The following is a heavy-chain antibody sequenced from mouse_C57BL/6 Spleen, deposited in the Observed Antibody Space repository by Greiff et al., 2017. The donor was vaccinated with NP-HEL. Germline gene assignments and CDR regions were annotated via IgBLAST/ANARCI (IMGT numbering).Heavy chain of an antibody. D-gene: IGHD4-1*01. CDR1: GFNFKDYY. V-gene: IGHV14-1*01. Sequence: VQLQQPGAELVRPGASVKLSCTASGFNFKDYYMHWVKQRPEQGLEWIGRIDPEDGDTEYDPKFQGKATMTADTSSNTAYLRLSILTSEDTAVYYWTTSPGTWRFAYWGQGTLVTVSA. CDR2: IDPEDGDT. CDR3: TTSPGTWRFAY. J-gene: IGHJ3*01.